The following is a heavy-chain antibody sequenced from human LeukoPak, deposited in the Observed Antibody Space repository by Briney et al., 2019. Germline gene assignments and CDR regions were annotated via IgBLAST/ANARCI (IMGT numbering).Heavy chain of an antibody. CDR1: GGSISNRSYH. D-gene: IGHD5-24*01. J-gene: IGHJ4*02. V-gene: IGHV4-39*01. CDR2: IYYSGST. Sequence: PSETLSLTCTVSGGSISNRSYHWGWIRQPPGKGLEWIGSIYYSGSTYYNPSLESRVTISVDTSKNQFSLKLSSVTAADTAMYYCAKIDGYNPEGDNWGQGTLVTVSS. CDR3: AKIDGYNPEGDN.